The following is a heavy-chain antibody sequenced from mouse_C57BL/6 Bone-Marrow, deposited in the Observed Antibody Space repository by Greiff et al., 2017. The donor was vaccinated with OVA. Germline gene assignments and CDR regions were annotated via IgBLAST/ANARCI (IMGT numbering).Heavy chain of an antibody. V-gene: IGHV3-8*01. D-gene: IGHD1-1*01. CDR2: ISYSGST. J-gene: IGHJ1*03. CDR1: GYSITSDY. Sequence: EVKLLESGPGLAKPSQTLSLTCSVTGYSITSDYWNWIRKFPGNKLEYMGYISYSGSTYYNPSLKSRISITRDTSKNQYYLQLNSVTTEDTATYYCARYIFDDGSSHWYFDVWGTGTTVTVSS. CDR3: ARYIFDDGSSHWYFDV.